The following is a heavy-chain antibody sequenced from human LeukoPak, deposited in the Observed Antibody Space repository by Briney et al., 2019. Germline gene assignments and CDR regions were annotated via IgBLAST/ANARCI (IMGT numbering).Heavy chain of an antibody. D-gene: IGHD2-21*02. Sequence: SETLSLTCTVSGYSISSGYYWGWIRQPPGKGLEWIGSIYDSGSTNYNPSLKSRVTISIDTSKNQFSLKLSSVTAADTAVYYCAREAYCGGDCYSGFDYWGQGTLVTVSS. CDR1: GYSISSGYY. CDR3: AREAYCGGDCYSGFDY. J-gene: IGHJ4*02. CDR2: IYDSGST. V-gene: IGHV4-38-2*02.